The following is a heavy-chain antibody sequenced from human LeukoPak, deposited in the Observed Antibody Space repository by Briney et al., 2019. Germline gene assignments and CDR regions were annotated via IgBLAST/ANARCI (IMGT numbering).Heavy chain of an antibody. CDR2: IGGNGGST. Sequence: IGGNGGSTYYADSVKGRFTISRDNSKNTLVLQMNSLRAEDTAVYYCAKGYYDSGSYSWFDPWGQGTLVTVSS. V-gene: IGHV3-23*01. D-gene: IGHD3-10*01. J-gene: IGHJ5*02. CDR3: AKGYYDSGSYSWFDP.